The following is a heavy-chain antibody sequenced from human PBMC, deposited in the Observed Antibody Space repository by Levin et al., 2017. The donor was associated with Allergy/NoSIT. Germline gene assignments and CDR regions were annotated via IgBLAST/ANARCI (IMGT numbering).Heavy chain of an antibody. CDR1: GFTFSSYA. Sequence: GESLKISCAASGFTFSSYAMSWVRQAPGKGLEWVSAISGSGGKTYYTDSVKGRFTISRDNSKNTLYLQMDSLRAEDTAVYYCAKMQLDRAGVGMDVWGQGTTVTVSS. CDR3: AKMQLDRAGVGMDV. J-gene: IGHJ6*02. D-gene: IGHD1-1*01. V-gene: IGHV3-23*01. CDR2: ISGSGGKT.